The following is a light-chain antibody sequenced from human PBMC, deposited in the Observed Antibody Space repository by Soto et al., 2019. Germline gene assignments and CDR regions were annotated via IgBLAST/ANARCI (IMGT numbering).Light chain of an antibody. V-gene: IGKV3-11*01. J-gene: IGKJ4*01. CDR2: DAS. Sequence: EIVLTQSPATLSLSPGERATLSCRASQSVSSYLAWYQQQPGQAPRLLIYDASDRATGIPARFSGSGSGTDFTRTISGLEPEDVAVYYCQRRSNWPVTFGGGNKVEIK. CDR1: QSVSSY. CDR3: QRRSNWPVT.